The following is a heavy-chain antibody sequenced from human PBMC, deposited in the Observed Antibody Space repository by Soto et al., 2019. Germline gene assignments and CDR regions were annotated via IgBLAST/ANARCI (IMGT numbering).Heavy chain of an antibody. J-gene: IGHJ4*02. CDR1: GYTFSNFW. D-gene: IGHD6-13*01. CDR2: IYPGDHET. V-gene: IGHV5-51*01. CDR3: ARSPRRSPHFDY. Sequence: GESLKISCQSSGYTFSNFWIGWVRQLPGKGLEWMGIIYPGDHETRYSPSFHGKVTISADRSINTAYLQWNSLEASDTAFYFCARSPRRSPHFDYWGQGALVTVSS.